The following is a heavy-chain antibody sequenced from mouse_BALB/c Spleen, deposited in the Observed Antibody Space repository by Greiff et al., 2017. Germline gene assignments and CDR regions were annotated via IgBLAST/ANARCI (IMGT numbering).Heavy chain of an antibody. Sequence: VKLQESGPELVKPGASVKISCKASGYSFTSYYIHWVKQRPGQGLEWIGWIFPGSGNTKYNEKFKGKATLTADTSSSTAYMQLSSLTSEDSAVYFCARLYEPAWFAYWGQGTLVTVSA. CDR1: GYSFTSYY. D-gene: IGHD1-3*01. CDR2: IFPGSGNT. V-gene: IGHV1-66*01. CDR3: ARLYEPAWFAY. J-gene: IGHJ3*01.